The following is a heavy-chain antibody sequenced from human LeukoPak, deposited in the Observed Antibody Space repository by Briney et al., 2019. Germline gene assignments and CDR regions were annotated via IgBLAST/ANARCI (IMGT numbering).Heavy chain of an antibody. V-gene: IGHV4-4*07. CDR2: IHTSGST. J-gene: IGHJ4*02. CDR1: GGSISNYH. D-gene: IGHD6-19*01. CDR3: ARRDISSGWCFEY. Sequence: PSETLSLTCTVSGGSISNYHWSWLRQPAGKGLEWLGQIHTSGSTNYNPPLKGRVTMSIDTPENHLSLAIGSVTAADPAVYYFARRDISSGWCFEYWGGGPLVTVSS.